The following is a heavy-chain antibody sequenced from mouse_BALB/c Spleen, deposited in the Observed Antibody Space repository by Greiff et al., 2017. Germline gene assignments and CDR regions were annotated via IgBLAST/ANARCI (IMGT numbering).Heavy chain of an antibody. Sequence: EVQGVESGGDLVKPGGSLKLSCAASGFTFSSYGMSWVRQTPDKRLEWVATISSGGSYTYYPDSVKGRFTISRDNAKNTLYLQMSSLKSEDTAMYYCARQNYYDYFDYWGQGTTLTVSS. D-gene: IGHD2-4*01. V-gene: IGHV5-6*01. CDR3: ARQNYYDYFDY. CDR1: GFTFSSYG. J-gene: IGHJ2*01. CDR2: ISSGGSYT.